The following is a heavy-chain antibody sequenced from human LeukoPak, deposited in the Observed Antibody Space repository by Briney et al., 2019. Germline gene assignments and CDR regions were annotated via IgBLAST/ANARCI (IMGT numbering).Heavy chain of an antibody. V-gene: IGHV3-33*08. Sequence: PGGSLRLSCAASGFTFSSYGMHWVRQAPGKGLEWVAVIWYDGSNKYYADSVKGRFTISRDNSKNTLYLQMNSLRAEDTAVYYCASGPYDSSGYQRGHAFDIWGQGTMVTVSS. CDR1: GFTFSSYG. CDR3: ASGPYDSSGYQRGHAFDI. D-gene: IGHD3-22*01. J-gene: IGHJ3*02. CDR2: IWYDGSNK.